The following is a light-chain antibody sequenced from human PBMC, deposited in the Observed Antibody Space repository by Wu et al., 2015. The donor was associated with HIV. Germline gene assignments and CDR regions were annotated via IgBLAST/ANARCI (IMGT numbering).Light chain of an antibody. CDR2: SAS. CDR3: QQYSNSRM. Sequence: AIRVTQSPSSLSASTGDRVTITCRTNQDINNFLAWYQQKPGKAPSLLVSSASVLQSGVPPRFTATGSGTNFTLTISCLQSEDFGTYYCQQYSNSRMFGQGTRV. J-gene: IGKJ1*01. CDR1: QDINNF. V-gene: IGKV1-8*01.